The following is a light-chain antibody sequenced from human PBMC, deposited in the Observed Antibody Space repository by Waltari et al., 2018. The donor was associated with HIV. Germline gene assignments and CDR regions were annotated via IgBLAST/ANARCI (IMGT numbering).Light chain of an antibody. CDR3: MQALQTPT. J-gene: IGKJ1*01. V-gene: IGKV2-28*01. CDR1: QSLLHRNGRNY. Sequence: DIVMTQSPLSLLVTPGEPASISCRSSQSLLHRNGRNYLDCYLQKPGQSPQLLIYLGSFRASGVPDRFSGSGSGTDFTLKISRVEAEDVGVYYCMQALQTPTFGQGTKVEI. CDR2: LGS.